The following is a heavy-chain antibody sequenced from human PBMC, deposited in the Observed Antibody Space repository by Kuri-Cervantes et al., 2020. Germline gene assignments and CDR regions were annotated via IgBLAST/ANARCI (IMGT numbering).Heavy chain of an antibody. Sequence: GESLKISCTASGFDFSDYYMSWIRQAPGKGLEWVSRINSDGSSTRYADSVKGRFTISRDDSKNTLYLQMNSLRAGDTAVYYCAKTGGSTVTTRYLDVWGKGTTVTVSS. J-gene: IGHJ6*03. D-gene: IGHD4-17*01. CDR3: AKTGGSTVTTRYLDV. CDR1: GFDFSDYY. CDR2: INSDGSST. V-gene: IGHV3-74*01.